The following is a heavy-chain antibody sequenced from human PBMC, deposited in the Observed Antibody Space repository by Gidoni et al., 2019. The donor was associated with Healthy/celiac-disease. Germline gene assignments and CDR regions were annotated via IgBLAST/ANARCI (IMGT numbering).Heavy chain of an antibody. CDR2: IKSKTDGGTT. J-gene: IGHJ6*03. Sequence: EVQLVESGGGLVKPGGSLRLSCAASDFTFSNAWMGWLRQAPGTGLEWVGRIKSKTDGGTTDYAAPVKGRFTISRDDSKNTLYLQMNSLKTEDTAVYYCTTLRALYYGSGRNYYYYMDVWGKGTTVTVSS. V-gene: IGHV3-15*01. CDR3: TTLRALYYGSGRNYYYYMDV. D-gene: IGHD3-10*01. CDR1: DFTFSNAW.